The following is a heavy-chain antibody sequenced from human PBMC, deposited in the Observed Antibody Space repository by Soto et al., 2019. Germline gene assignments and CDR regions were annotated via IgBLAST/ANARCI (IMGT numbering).Heavy chain of an antibody. D-gene: IGHD2-2*01. CDR3: ARDEWGSSTSYYYYGMDV. V-gene: IGHV1-69*13. CDR1: GGTFGSYA. Sequence: SVKLSCEASGGTFGSYAISWVRQAPGQGLEWMGGIIPIFGTANYAQKFQGRVTITADESTSTAYMELSSLRSEDTAVYYCARDEWGSSTSYYYYGMDVWGQGTTVTVSS. J-gene: IGHJ6*02. CDR2: IIPIFGTA.